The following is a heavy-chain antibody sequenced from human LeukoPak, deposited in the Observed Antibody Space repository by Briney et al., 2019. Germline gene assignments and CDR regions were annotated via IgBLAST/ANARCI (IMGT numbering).Heavy chain of an antibody. Sequence: GGSLRLSCAPSGFTFSRHGMHWVRQAPGKGLEWVAIISNDGSRKYYAHSVEGRFTISRDNSKNTLYLQMDSLRAEDTAVYYCARDRAWNYFDYWGQGSLVTVSS. D-gene: IGHD3-3*01. CDR2: ISNDGSRK. CDR3: ARDRAWNYFDY. CDR1: GFTFSRHG. V-gene: IGHV3-30*03. J-gene: IGHJ4*02.